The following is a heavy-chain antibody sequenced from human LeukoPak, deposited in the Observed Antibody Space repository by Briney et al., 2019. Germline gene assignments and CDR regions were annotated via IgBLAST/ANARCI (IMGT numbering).Heavy chain of an antibody. V-gene: IGHV1-2*02. CDR3: ASDYGDYSRPLCY. Sequence: ASVKVSCKASGYTFTGYYMHWMRQAPGKGLEWMGWINPNSGGTNYAQKFQGRVTMTRDTSISTAYMELSRLRSDDTAVYYCASDYGDYSRPLCYWGQGTLVTVSS. D-gene: IGHD4-17*01. CDR1: GYTFTGYY. J-gene: IGHJ4*02. CDR2: INPNSGGT.